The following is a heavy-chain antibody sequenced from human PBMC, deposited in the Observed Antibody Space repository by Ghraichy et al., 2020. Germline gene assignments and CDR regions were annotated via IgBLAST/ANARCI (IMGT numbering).Heavy chain of an antibody. CDR1: GGYFSGYY. CDR2: INHSGST. CDR3: ARGVKSSGWYSSGGMDV. V-gene: IGHV4-34*01. J-gene: IGHJ6*02. Sequence: SETLSLTCAIYGGYFSGYYWGWIRQPPGQGLEWSGEINHSGSTNYNPSLKSRVTISVDTSKNQFSLKLSSVTAADTAVYYCARGVKSSGWYSSGGMDVWGQGNTDNVSS. D-gene: IGHD6-19*01.